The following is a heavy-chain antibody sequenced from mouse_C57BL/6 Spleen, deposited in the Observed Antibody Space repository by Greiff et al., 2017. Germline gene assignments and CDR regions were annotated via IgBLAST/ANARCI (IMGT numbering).Heavy chain of an antibody. CDR3: AKGTTVVATGYFDV. J-gene: IGHJ1*03. D-gene: IGHD1-1*01. V-gene: IGHV2-5*01. CDR2: IWRGGST. Sequence: VKVVESGPGLVQPSQSLSITCTVSGFSLTSYGVHWVRQSPGKGLEWLGVIWRGGSTDYNAAFMSRLSITKDNSKSQVFFKMNSLQADDTAIYYCAKGTTVVATGYFDVWGTGTTVTVSS. CDR1: GFSLTSYG.